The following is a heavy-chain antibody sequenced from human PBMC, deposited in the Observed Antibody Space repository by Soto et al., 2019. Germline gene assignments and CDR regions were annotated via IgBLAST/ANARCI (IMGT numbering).Heavy chain of an antibody. CDR1: GGTFSSYA. CDR2: IIPIFGTA. Sequence: QVQLVQSGAEVKKPGSSVKVSCKASGGTFSSYAISWVRQAPGQGLEWMGGIIPIFGTANYAQKFQGRVTITADESTTTAYMELSSLRSEDTAVYYCAREERNSYGYFYYGMAVWGQGTTVTVSS. CDR3: AREERNSYGYFYYGMAV. V-gene: IGHV1-69*12. J-gene: IGHJ6*02. D-gene: IGHD5-18*01.